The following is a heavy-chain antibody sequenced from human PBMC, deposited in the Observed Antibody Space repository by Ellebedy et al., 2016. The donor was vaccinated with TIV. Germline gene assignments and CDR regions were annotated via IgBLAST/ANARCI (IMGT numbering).Heavy chain of an antibody. D-gene: IGHD1-26*01. V-gene: IGHV3-11*04. CDR2: IDPSGSII. Sequence: GESLKISCAASGFIVGDYYMTWIRQAPGKGLEWLSYIDPSGSIIYYADSVKGRFSISRDSAKNSLSLQMNNLRADDTAVYFCARDEWPSSASYSGYWGQGTLVTVSS. J-gene: IGHJ4*02. CDR3: ARDEWPSSASYSGY. CDR1: GFIVGDYY.